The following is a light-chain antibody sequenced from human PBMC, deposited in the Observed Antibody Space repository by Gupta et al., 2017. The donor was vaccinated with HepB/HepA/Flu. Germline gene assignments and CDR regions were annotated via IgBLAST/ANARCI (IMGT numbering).Light chain of an antibody. J-gene: IGKJ1*01. CDR1: QSVSSSY. V-gene: IGKV3-20*01. Sequence: EIVLTQSPGTLSLSPGERATLSCRASQSVSSSYLAWYQQRGGQAPRLLIYDASSRANGIPDRFSGSGSGTDFTLTSSRREPEDFAVYCGQQDCSFTTFGQGTKVEIK. CDR2: DAS. CDR3: QQDCSFTT.